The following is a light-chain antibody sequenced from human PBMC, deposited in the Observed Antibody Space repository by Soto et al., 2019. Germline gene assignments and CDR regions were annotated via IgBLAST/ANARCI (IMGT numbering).Light chain of an antibody. V-gene: IGKV3-15*01. CDR3: QQYHNWPWG. J-gene: IGKJ1*01. Sequence: DIVMTQSPATLSVSPGERATLSCRASQSLSSNLAWYQQKPGQAPRLLIYGASTRATGIPARFSGSGSGTEFILTISSLQSEDSAIYYCQQYHNWPWGFGQGTKVEIK. CDR1: QSLSSN. CDR2: GAS.